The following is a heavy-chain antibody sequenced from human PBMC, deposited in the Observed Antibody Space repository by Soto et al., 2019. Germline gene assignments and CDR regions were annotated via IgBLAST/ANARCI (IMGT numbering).Heavy chain of an antibody. D-gene: IGHD6-19*01. V-gene: IGHV1-18*01. CDR2: NSPRNGNK. Sequence: ASVKVSCKGSGYTFASYGVSWVRQAPGQGLEWMGWNSPRNGNKNYALELQGRVTLTTDTSTSTAYMELRSLNFDDTAVYYCARGFEDGAGAHYIDHWGEGTLVTVSS. J-gene: IGHJ4*02. CDR3: ARGFEDGAGAHYIDH. CDR1: GYTFASYG.